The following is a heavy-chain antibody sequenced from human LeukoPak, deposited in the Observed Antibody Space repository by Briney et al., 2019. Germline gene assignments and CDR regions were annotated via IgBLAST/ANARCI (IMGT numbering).Heavy chain of an antibody. CDR3: ARCGSGPRHYYYYYMDV. Sequence: PSETLSLTCTVSGSSISSYYGSWLRQPPGKGLEWIGYIYYSGSTNYNPSLKSRVTISVDTSKNQFSLKLSSVTAADTAVYYCARCGSGPRHYYYYYMDVWGKGTTVTVSS. CDR2: IYYSGST. D-gene: IGHD6-19*01. V-gene: IGHV4-59*01. CDR1: GSSISSYY. J-gene: IGHJ6*03.